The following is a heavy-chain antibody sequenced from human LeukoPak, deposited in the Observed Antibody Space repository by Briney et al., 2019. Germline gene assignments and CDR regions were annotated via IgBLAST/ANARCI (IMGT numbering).Heavy chain of an antibody. D-gene: IGHD3-22*01. CDR1: GFTFSSYS. CDR3: ARDQYERSRRTGAFDI. J-gene: IGHJ3*02. Sequence: PGGSLRLSCAASGFTFSSYSMNWVRQAPGKGLEWVSSISSSSSYIYYADSVKGRFTISRDNAKNSLYLQMNSLRAEDTAVYYCARDQYERSRRTGAFDIWGQGTMVTVSS. V-gene: IGHV3-21*04. CDR2: ISSSSSYI.